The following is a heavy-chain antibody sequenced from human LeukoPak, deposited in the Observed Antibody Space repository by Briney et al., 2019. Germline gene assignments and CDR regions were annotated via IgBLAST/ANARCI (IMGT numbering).Heavy chain of an antibody. J-gene: IGHJ4*02. V-gene: IGHV3-15*07. CDR3: YTSITDY. D-gene: IGHD2-21*01. CDR2: IRSKIDGGAT. CDR1: GFNVKNDW. Sequence: PGGSLRLSSAASGFNVKNDWMGWVRQAPGKGLEWVGRIRSKIDGGATDYAAPVKGRFTISRDDSKNTLYLQINSLKIEDTAMYYCYTSITDYWGQGTLVTVSS.